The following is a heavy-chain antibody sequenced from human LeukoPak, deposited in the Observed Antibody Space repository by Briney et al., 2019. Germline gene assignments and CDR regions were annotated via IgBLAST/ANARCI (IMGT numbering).Heavy chain of an antibody. CDR2: ISYDGSNK. CDR3: AKSWSGGSGSYRYYYYYGMDV. D-gene: IGHD3-10*01. V-gene: IGHV3-30*18. CDR1: GFTFSSYG. Sequence: HAGGSLRLSCAASGFTFSSYGMHWVRQAPGKGLEWVAVISYDGSNKYYADSVKGRFTISRDNSKNTLYLQMNSLRAEDTAVYYCAKSWSGGSGSYRYYYYYGMDVWGQGTTVTVSS. J-gene: IGHJ6*02.